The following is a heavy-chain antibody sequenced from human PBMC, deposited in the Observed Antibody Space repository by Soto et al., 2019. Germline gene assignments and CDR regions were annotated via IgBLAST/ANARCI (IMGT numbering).Heavy chain of an antibody. V-gene: IGHV4-4*07. J-gene: IGHJ4*02. CDR3: ARDGQASSGYYYFDY. CDR1: GGSISSYY. Sequence: SETRSLTCTVSGGSISSYYWSWIRQPAGKGLEWIGRSYTSGSTNYNPSLKSRVTMSVDTSKNQFSLKLSSVTAADTAVYYCARDGQASSGYYYFDYWGQGPLVTVSS. CDR2: SYTSGST. D-gene: IGHD3-22*01.